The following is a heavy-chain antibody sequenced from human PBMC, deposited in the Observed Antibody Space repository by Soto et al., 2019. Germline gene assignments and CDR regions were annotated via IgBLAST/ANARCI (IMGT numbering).Heavy chain of an antibody. Sequence: ASVKVSCKTSGYTFSHYVINWVRQAPGQGLEWMGFSTHTGNTNYAQNFQGRAAMTTDTSTSTSYMGVRSLRHDDTAVYYCARSGEHPLDYWGQGTPVTVSS. J-gene: IGHJ4*02. CDR3: ARSGEHPLDY. D-gene: IGHD3-10*01. V-gene: IGHV1-18*01. CDR2: STHTGNT. CDR1: GYTFSHYV.